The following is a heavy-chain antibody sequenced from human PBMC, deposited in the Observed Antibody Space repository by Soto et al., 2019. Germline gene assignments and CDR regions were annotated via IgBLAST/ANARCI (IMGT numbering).Heavy chain of an antibody. D-gene: IGHD4-17*01. V-gene: IGHV4-59*08. J-gene: IGHJ4*02. CDR1: GGSISSYY. CDR3: VSQRTTVLTQAYFDY. Sequence: PSETLSLTCTVSGGSISSYYWCWIRQPPGKGLEWIGSVYYSGRSYSNSSVKSRVTISVDTSKNQFSLNFNSVTASDTALYYCVSQRTTVLTQAYFDYWGPGALVTVSS. CDR2: VYYSGRS.